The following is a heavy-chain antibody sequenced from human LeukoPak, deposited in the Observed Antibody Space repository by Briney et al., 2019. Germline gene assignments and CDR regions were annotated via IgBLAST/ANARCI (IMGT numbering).Heavy chain of an antibody. Sequence: GASVKVSCKASGYTFTGYYMHWVRQAPGQGLEWMGWINPNSGGTNYAQKFQGRATMTRDTSISTAYMELSRLRSDDTAVYYCARVDRSSTSRYLDYWGQGTLVTVSS. CDR1: GYTFTGYY. D-gene: IGHD2-2*01. V-gene: IGHV1-2*02. CDR3: ARVDRSSTSRYLDY. CDR2: INPNSGGT. J-gene: IGHJ4*02.